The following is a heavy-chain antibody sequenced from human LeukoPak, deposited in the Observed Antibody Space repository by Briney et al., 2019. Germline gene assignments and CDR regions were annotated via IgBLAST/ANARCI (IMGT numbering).Heavy chain of an antibody. V-gene: IGHV1-2*02. CDR1: VYTFTGYY. Sequence: ASVTVSRTASVYTFTGYYMHWVRQAPGQGLEWMGWINPTSGGTNYAQKFQGRVTMTRDTSISTAYMELSRLRSDDTAVYYCVVDGSYYFDYWGQGTLVTVSS. CDR3: VVDGSYYFDY. J-gene: IGHJ4*02. CDR2: INPTSGGT. D-gene: IGHD1-26*01.